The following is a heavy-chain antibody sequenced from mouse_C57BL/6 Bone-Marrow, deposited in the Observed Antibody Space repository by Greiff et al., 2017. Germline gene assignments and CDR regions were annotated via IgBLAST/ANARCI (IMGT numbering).Heavy chain of an antibody. Sequence: VQLQQSGAELVRPGASVKLSCTASGFNIKDDYMHWVKQRPEQGLEWIGRIDPENGDTESASKFQGKATITADTSSNTAYLQISSLTSEDTAVYYCTTGGRPFANWGQGTLVTVSA. D-gene: IGHD1-1*01. CDR1: GFNIKDDY. J-gene: IGHJ3*01. CDR3: TTGGRPFAN. V-gene: IGHV14-4*01. CDR2: IDPENGDT.